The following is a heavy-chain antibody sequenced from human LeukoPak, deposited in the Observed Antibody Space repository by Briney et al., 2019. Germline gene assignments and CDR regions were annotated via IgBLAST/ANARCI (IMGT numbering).Heavy chain of an antibody. Sequence: SETLSLTCTVSGGSISTYCWNWIRQPPGKGLEWIGYIYYSGSTNYNPSLKSRVTISVDTSKNQFSLNLTSVTAADTAVYYCARGGIRQTFDNWGQGTLVTVSS. CDR3: ARGGIRQTFDN. J-gene: IGHJ4*02. V-gene: IGHV4-59*01. D-gene: IGHD3-3*02. CDR2: IYYSGST. CDR1: GGSISTYC.